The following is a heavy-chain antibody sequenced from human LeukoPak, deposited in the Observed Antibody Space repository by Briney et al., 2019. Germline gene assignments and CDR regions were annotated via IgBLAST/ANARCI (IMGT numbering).Heavy chain of an antibody. D-gene: IGHD4-23*01. J-gene: IGHJ5*02. CDR3: ARDDYGGNSARWFDP. Sequence: ASVKVSCKASGYTFTSYAMNWVRQAPGQGLEWMEWINTNTGNPTYAQGFTGRFVFSLDTSVSTAYLQISSLKAEDTAVYYCARDDYGGNSARWFDPWGQGTLVTVSS. CDR1: GYTFTSYA. CDR2: INTNTGNP. V-gene: IGHV7-4-1*02.